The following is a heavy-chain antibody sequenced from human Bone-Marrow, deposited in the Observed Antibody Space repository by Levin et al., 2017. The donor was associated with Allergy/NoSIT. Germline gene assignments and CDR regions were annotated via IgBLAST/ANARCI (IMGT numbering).Heavy chain of an antibody. CDR2: IIPIFDTP. Sequence: SVKVSCKASGDTFRDYAINWVRQAPGQGLEWMGGIIPIFDTPNYVQKFQGRLKITADGSTTTAYMELSSLRSDDTAVYYCARENVRGGIYYGVDVWGQGTTVIVSS. CDR1: GDTFRDYA. J-gene: IGHJ6*02. V-gene: IGHV1-69*13. D-gene: IGHD3-10*01. CDR3: ARENVRGGIYYGVDV.